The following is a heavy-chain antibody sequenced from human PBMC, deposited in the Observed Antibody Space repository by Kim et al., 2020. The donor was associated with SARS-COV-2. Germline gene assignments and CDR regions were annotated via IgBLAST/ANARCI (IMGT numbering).Heavy chain of an antibody. Sequence: NTNYAQTLQGRVTMTTDTSTSTAYMELRSLRSDDTAVYYCARDLRVTKDYWGQGTLVTVSS. V-gene: IGHV1-18*01. CDR3: ARDLRVTKDY. J-gene: IGHJ4*02. CDR2: NT. D-gene: IGHD4-4*01.